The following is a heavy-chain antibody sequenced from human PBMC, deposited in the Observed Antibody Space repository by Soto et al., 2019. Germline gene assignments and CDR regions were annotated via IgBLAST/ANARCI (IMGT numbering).Heavy chain of an antibody. V-gene: IGHV3-15*01. Sequence: GGSLRLSCAASGLTFSNVWMTWVRQAPGKGPEWVGRIKSKSDGETADVAAPVKARFTISRDDSENTVFLEMNSLKSEDTALYYCAITAMINRDSSTSFDYWGRGTQVTVSS. J-gene: IGHJ4*02. D-gene: IGHD5-18*01. CDR3: AITAMINRDSSTSFDY. CDR2: IKSKSDGETA. CDR1: GLTFSNVW.